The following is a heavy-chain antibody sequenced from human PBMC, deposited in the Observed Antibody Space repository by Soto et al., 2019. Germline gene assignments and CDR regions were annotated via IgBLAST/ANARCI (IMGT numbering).Heavy chain of an antibody. CDR1: GYTFTSYG. CDR2: VSAYNGNT. J-gene: IGHJ4*02. D-gene: IGHD3-16*02. CDR3: ARDSGDYVWGSYRPSTSFDY. Sequence: GASVKVSCKASGYTFTSYGISWVRQAPGQGLEWMGWVSAYNGNTNYAQKLQGRVTMTTDTSTSTAYMELRSLRSDDTAVYYCARDSGDYVWGSYRPSTSFDYWGQGTLVTVSS. V-gene: IGHV1-18*01.